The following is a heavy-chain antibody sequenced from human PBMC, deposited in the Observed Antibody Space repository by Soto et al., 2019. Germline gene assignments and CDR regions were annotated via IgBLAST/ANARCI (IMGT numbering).Heavy chain of an antibody. CDR2: IIPMFGTA. CDR1: GGTFNNCA. V-gene: IGHV1-69*13. CDR3: ARGVHYDTSGYYYFY. J-gene: IGHJ4*02. Sequence: ASVKVSWKASGGTFNNCAISWVRQAPGQGLEWMGGIIPMFGTANYAQKFQGRVTITADESTSTAYMELRSLRSEDTAVYYCARGVHYDTSGYYYFYWGQGTLVTVSS. D-gene: IGHD3-22*01.